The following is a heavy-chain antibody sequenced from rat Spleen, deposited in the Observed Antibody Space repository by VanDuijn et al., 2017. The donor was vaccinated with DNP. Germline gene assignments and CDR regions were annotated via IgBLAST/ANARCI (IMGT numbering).Heavy chain of an antibody. J-gene: IGHJ2*01. V-gene: IGHV5S10*01. Sequence: EVLLVESGGGLVQPGRSLKLSCAASGFTFSDYYMAWVRQAPRKGLEWVATIIYDGSRTYYRDSVKGRFTISRDNAKSTLYLQMDSLRSEDTATYYCARPSGYGFFDYWGQGVMVTVSS. CDR1: GFTFSDYY. CDR2: IIYDGSRT. CDR3: ARPSGYGFFDY. D-gene: IGHD4-3*01.